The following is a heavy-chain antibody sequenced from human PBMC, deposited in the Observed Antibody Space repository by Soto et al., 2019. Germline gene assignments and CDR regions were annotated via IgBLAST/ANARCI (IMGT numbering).Heavy chain of an antibody. CDR3: ARGTSLYYFDY. V-gene: IGHV3-53*04. CDR1: GGPVSSNY. J-gene: IGHJ4*02. D-gene: IGHD6-6*01. Sequence: GGSLRLSSAASGGPVSSNYMSWVRQAPGKGLEWVSVIYSGGSTYYADSVKGRFTISRHNSKNTLYLQMNSLRAEDTAVYYCARGTSLYYFDYWGQGTLVTAPQ. CDR2: IYSGGST.